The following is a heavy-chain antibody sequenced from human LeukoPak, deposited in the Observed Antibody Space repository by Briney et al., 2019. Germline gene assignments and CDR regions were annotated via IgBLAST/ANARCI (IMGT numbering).Heavy chain of an antibody. CDR3: AKQSPDSSGWYDFDY. CDR1: GDSISSFY. CDR2: INYSGST. V-gene: IGHV4-59*08. D-gene: IGHD6-19*01. J-gene: IGHJ4*02. Sequence: SETLSLTCTVSGDSISSFYWNWIREPPGKGLEYIAYINYSGSTNYNPCIKSRVTISIHTSKNQFSLKLSSVTAADTAVYYCAKQSPDSSGWYDFDYWGQGTLVTVSS.